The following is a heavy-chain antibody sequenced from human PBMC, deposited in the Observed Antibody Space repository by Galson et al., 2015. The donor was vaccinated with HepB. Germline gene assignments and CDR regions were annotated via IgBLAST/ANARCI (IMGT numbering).Heavy chain of an antibody. Sequence: SVKVSCKVSGYTLTELSMHWVRQAPGKGLEWMGGFDPEDGETIYAQKFQGRVTMTEDTSTDTAYMELNSLRSEDTAVYYCATGRGVVAVAGVFDYWGQGTLVTVSS. CDR1: GYTLTELS. J-gene: IGHJ4*02. D-gene: IGHD6-19*01. CDR3: ATGRGVVAVAGVFDY. V-gene: IGHV1-24*01. CDR2: FDPEDGET.